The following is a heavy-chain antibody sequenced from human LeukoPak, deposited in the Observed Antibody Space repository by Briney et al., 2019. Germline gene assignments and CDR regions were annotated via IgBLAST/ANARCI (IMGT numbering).Heavy chain of an antibody. J-gene: IGHJ6*02. CDR2: ISAYNGNT. CDR3: ARKYSSSWYPGMHYYYYGMDV. D-gene: IGHD6-13*01. CDR1: GYTFTSYG. V-gene: IGHV1-18*01. Sequence: GASVTVSCKASGYTFTSYGISWVRQAPGQGLEWMGWISAYNGNTNYAQKLQGRVTMTTDTSTSTAYMELRSLRSDDTAVYYCARKYSSSWYPGMHYYYYGMDVWGQGTTVTVSS.